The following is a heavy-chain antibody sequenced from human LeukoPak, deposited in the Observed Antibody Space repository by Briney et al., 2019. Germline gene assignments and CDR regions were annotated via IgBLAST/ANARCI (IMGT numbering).Heavy chain of an antibody. V-gene: IGHV3-74*01. J-gene: IGHJ4*02. CDR1: GFTFSNYW. Sequence: GGSLRLSCAASGFTFSNYWMHWVRQAPGKGLVWVSRINSDGSSTSYADSVRGRFTISRDNAKNTLYMQMNSLRAEDTAVYYCARGGSGANDYWGQGTLVTVSS. CDR3: ARGGSGANDY. D-gene: IGHD2-15*01. CDR2: INSDGSST.